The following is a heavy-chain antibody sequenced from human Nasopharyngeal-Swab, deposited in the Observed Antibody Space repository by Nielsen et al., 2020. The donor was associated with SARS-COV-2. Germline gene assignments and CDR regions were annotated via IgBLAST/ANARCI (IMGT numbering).Heavy chain of an antibody. Sequence: LSCAVYGGSFSGYYWAWVRQSPGKGLEWIGEINPSGITKYNPSLKSRVTLSVDTSKNQFSLRLNSVTAADTAVYYCARAMIRGEWDYWGQGNLVTVSS. CDR1: GGSFSGYY. V-gene: IGHV4-34*01. D-gene: IGHD3-10*01. CDR2: INPSGIT. CDR3: ARAMIRGEWDY. J-gene: IGHJ4*02.